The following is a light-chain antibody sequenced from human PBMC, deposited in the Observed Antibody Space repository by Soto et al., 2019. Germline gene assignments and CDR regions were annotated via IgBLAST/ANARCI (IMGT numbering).Light chain of an antibody. V-gene: IGKV1-5*01. CDR3: QQYNSYPWT. CDR1: QSISSW. CDR2: DAS. Sequence: DIPITQSPSALSASVGDRVTVSFRASQSISSWLAWYQQKPGKAPKLLIYDASSLESGVPSRFSGSGSGTDFTLTISSLQPDDFATYYCQQYNSYPWTFGQGVKVDIK. J-gene: IGKJ1*01.